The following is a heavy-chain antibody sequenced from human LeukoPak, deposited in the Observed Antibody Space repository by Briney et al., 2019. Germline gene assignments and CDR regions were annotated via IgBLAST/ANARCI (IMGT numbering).Heavy chain of an antibody. CDR3: ARPLGAAAHDAFDI. CDR2: IYHSGST. V-gene: IGHV4-38-2*02. CDR1: GYSISSGYY. Sequence: PSETLSLTCTVSGYSISSGYYWGWIRQPPGKGLEWIGSIYHSGSTYYNPSLKGRVTISVDTSKNQFSLKLSSVTAADTAVYYCARPLGAAAHDAFDIWGQGTMVTVSS. D-gene: IGHD6-13*01. J-gene: IGHJ3*02.